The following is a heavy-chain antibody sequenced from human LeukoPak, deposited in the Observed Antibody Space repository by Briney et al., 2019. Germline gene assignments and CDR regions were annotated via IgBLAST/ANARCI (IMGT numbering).Heavy chain of an antibody. V-gene: IGHV4-61*02. CDR1: GGSISSGSYY. D-gene: IGHD6-13*01. Sequence: SETLSLTCTVSGGSISSGSYYWSWIRQPAGKGLEWIGRIYTSGSTNYNPSLKSRVTISVDTSKNQFSLKLSSVTAADTAVYYCARRLSSSSWYHGMDAWGQGTTVTVSS. CDR3: ARRLSSSSWYHGMDA. J-gene: IGHJ6*02. CDR2: IYTSGST.